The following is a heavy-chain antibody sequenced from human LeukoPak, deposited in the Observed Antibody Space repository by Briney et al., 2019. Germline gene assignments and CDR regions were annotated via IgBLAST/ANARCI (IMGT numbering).Heavy chain of an antibody. V-gene: IGHV4-31*03. CDR3: ARAITYYYYYMHV. Sequence: PSQTLSLTCTVSGGSISSGGYYWSWIRQHPGKGPEWIGYIYYSGSTYYNPSLKSRVTISVDTSKNQFSLKLSSVTAAATAVYYCARAITYYYYYMHVWGKGTTVTVSS. CDR2: IYYSGST. J-gene: IGHJ6*03. CDR1: GGSISSGGYY.